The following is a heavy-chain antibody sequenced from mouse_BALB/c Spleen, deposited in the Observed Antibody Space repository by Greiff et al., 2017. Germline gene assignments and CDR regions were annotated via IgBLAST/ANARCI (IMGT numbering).Heavy chain of an antibody. J-gene: IGHJ2*01. CDR3: ARGGYYEDY. CDR1: GYTFTSYW. D-gene: IGHD2-3*01. CDR2: IYPGDGDT. Sequence: QVQLQQSGAELARPGASVKLSCKASGYTFTSYWMQWVKQRPGQGLEWIGAIYPGDGDTRYTQKFKGKATLTADKSSSTAYMQLSSLASEDSAVYYCARGGYYEDYWGQGTTLTVSS. V-gene: IGHV1-87*01.